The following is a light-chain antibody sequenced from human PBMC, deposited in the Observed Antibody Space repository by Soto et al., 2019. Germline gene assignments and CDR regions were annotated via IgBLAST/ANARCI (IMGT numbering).Light chain of an antibody. CDR2: EVS. CDR3: SSYAGSNNLV. V-gene: IGLV2-8*01. J-gene: IGLJ2*01. Sequence: QPVLTQPPSASGSPGQSVTISCTGTSRDVGGYNYVSWYQQHPGKAPKLMIYEVSKRPSGVPDRFSGSKSGNTASLTVSGLQAEDEADYYCSSYAGSNNLVFGGGTQLTVL. CDR1: SRDVGGYNY.